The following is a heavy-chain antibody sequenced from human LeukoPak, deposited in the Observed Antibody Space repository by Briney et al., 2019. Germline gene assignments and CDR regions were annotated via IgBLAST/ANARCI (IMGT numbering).Heavy chain of an antibody. CDR3: ARGLPGIAVAAPGRSLYYYGMDV. J-gene: IGHJ6*02. D-gene: IGHD6-19*01. V-gene: IGHV1-69*01. Sequence: GASVKVSCKPSGGTFSSYATSWVRQGPGQGLEWMGGIIPIFGTANYAQKFQGRVTITADESTSTAYMELSSLRSEDTAVYYCARGLPGIAVAAPGRSLYYYGMDVWGQGTTVTVSS. CDR1: GGTFSSYA. CDR2: IIPIFGTA.